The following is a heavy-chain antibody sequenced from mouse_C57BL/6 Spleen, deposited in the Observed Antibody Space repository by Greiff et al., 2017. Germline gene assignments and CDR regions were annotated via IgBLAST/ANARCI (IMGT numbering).Heavy chain of an antibody. CDR1: GYTFTSYW. D-gene: IGHD3-1*01. J-gene: IGHJ4*01. Sequence: QVHVKQPGAELVKPGASVKLSCKASGYTFTSYWMHWVKQRPGQGLEWIGMIHPNSGSTNYNEKFKSTATLTVDKSSSTAYMQLSSLTSEDSAVYYCARRAQFYAMDYWGQGTSVTVSS. V-gene: IGHV1-64*01. CDR2: IHPNSGST. CDR3: ARRAQFYAMDY.